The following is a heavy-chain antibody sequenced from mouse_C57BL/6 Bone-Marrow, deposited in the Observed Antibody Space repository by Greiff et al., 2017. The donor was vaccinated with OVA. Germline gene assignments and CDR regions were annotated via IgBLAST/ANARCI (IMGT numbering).Heavy chain of an antibody. CDR2: INPDSSTI. D-gene: IGHD2-1*01. V-gene: IGHV4-1*01. CDR1: GVDFSRYW. Sequence: EAGGVDFSRYWMSWVRRAPGKGLEWIGEINPDSSTINYAPSLKDKFIISRDNAKNTLYLQMSKVRSEDTALYYCARDGNYWCAYWGQGTLVTVSA. CDR3: ARDGNYWCAY. J-gene: IGHJ3*01.